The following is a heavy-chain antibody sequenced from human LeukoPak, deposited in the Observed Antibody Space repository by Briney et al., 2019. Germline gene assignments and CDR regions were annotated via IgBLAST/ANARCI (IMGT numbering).Heavy chain of an antibody. CDR2: INHSGST. J-gene: IGHJ3*02. CDR3: ARGYPYYYDSSGYYYYRGRPPAFDI. CDR1: GGSFSGYY. D-gene: IGHD3-22*01. V-gene: IGHV4-34*01. Sequence: KPSETLSLTCAVYGGSFSGYYWSWIRQPPGKGLEWIGEINHSGSTNYNPSLKSRVTISVDTSKNQFSLKLSSVTAADTAVYYCARGYPYYYDSSGYYYYRGRPPAFDIWGQGTMVTVSS.